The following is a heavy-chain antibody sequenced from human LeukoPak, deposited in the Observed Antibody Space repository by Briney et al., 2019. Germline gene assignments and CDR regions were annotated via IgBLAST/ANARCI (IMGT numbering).Heavy chain of an antibody. D-gene: IGHD3-3*01. CDR2: IRSKAYGGTT. CDR1: GFTFSDYY. V-gene: IGHV3-49*03. J-gene: IGHJ4*02. Sequence: GGSLRLSCAASGFTFSDYYMSWIRQAPGKGLEWVGFIRSKAYGGTTEYAASVKGRFTISRDDSKSIAYLQMNSLKTEDTAVYYCTREIATYHFLDYWGQGTLVTVSS. CDR3: TREIATYHFLDY.